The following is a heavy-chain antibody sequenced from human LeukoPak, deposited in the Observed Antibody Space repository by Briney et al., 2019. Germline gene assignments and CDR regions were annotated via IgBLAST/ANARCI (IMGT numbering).Heavy chain of an antibody. V-gene: IGHV3-53*01. J-gene: IGHJ4*02. Sequence: PGGSLRLSCAASGFTVSSNYMSWVRQAPGKGLEWVSVIYSGGSTYYADSVKGRFTISRDNSKNTLYLQMNSLRAEDTAVYYCAKDRVVVTATLPLDYWGQGTLVTVSS. CDR3: AKDRVVVTATLPLDY. D-gene: IGHD2-15*01. CDR1: GFTVSSNY. CDR2: IYSGGST.